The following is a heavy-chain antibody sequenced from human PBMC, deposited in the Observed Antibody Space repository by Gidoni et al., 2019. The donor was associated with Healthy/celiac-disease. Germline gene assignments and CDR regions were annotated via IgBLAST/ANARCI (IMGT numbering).Heavy chain of an antibody. CDR1: GGSISSYY. CDR2: IYYSGST. V-gene: IGHV4-59*01. Sequence: QEQLQESGPGLVKPSETLSLTCTVSGGSISSYYWSWIRQPPGKGLEWIGYIYYSGSTNYNPSLKSRVTISVDTSKNQFSLKLSSVTAADTAVYYCARIGYYYYGMDVWGQGTTVTVSS. J-gene: IGHJ6*02. CDR3: ARIGYYYYGMDV.